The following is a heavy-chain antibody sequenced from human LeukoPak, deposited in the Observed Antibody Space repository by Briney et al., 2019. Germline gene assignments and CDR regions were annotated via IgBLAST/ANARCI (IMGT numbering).Heavy chain of an antibody. V-gene: IGHV4-59*01. J-gene: IGHJ5*02. D-gene: IGHD3-16*01. CDR3: ARVKGGWFDP. CDR2: IYYSGST. CDR1: GGSISSYY. Sequence: PSETLSLTCTVSGGSISSYYWSWIRQPPGKGLEWIGYIYYSGSTNYNPSLKSRVTTSVDTSKNQFSLKLSSVTAADTAVYYCARVKGGWFDPWGQGTLVTVSS.